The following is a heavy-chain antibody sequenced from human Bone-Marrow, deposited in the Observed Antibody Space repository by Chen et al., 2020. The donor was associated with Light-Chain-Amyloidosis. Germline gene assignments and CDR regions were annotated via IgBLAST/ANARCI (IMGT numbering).Heavy chain of an antibody. D-gene: IGHD4-17*01. V-gene: IGHV3-23*01. CDR1: GFTFSSYA. CDR2: LSGVGKRT. J-gene: IGHJ4*02. Sequence: EVHLLESGGGLVQPGGSLRLSCAASGFTFSSYALTWVRQAPGKGLEWVASLSGVGKRTSYADSVTGRFTISSDRAKNTLYLQMNSLRDDDTAVYFCAKDRGDYARIPPKEGGVGYFDSWGQGTLVTVSS. CDR3: AKDRGDYARIPPKEGGVGYFDS.